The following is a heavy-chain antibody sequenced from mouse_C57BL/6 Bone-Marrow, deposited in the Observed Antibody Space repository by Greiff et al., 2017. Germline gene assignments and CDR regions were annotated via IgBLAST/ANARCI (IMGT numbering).Heavy chain of an antibody. CDR3: ESEASNYVYFDV. J-gene: IGHJ1*03. V-gene: IGHV1-64*01. D-gene: IGHD2-5*01. CDR2: IRPNSGST. Sequence: QVQLLQPGAGLVKPGASVKLSCTASGYTFTSYWMHWVPQSPGQGLEWIGLIRPNSGSTNYDEKFKSKATLTVDKSSSTTYMQLSSLTSEDSAVYYCESEASNYVYFDVWGTGTTVTVSS. CDR1: GYTFTSYW.